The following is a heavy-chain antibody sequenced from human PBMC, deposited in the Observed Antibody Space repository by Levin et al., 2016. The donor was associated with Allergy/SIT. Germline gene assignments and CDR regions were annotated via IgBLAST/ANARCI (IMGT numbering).Heavy chain of an antibody. V-gene: IGHV1-8*01. J-gene: IGHJ3*02. CDR3: ARGPRPLYYDYVWGSYRTRAFDI. CDR2: MNPNSGNT. Sequence: WVRQAPGQGLEWMGWMNPNSGNTGYAQKFQGRVTMTRNTSISTAYMELSSLRSEDTAVYYCARGPRPLYYDYVWGSYRTRAFDIWGRRDNGHRLL. D-gene: IGHD3-16*02.